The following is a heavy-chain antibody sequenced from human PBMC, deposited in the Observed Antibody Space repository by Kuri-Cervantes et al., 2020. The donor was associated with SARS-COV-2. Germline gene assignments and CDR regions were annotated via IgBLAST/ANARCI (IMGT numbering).Heavy chain of an antibody. J-gene: IGHJ4*02. V-gene: IGHV1-2*02. CDR3: AREDFSSLGAPHGLDY. Sequence: ASVKVSCNASGYTFTSYYMHWVRQAPGQGLEWMGWINPDRGNTNYAQKFQGRVTLVKDTSIRTAYMEVTSLTYHDTAVYYCAREDFSSLGAPHGLDYWGQGTLVTVSS. D-gene: IGHD1-26*01. CDR2: INPDRGNT. CDR1: GYTFTSYY.